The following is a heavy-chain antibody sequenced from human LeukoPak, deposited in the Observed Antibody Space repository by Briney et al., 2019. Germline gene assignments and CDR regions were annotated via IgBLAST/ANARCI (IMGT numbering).Heavy chain of an antibody. CDR3: ACSNGNWFDP. Sequence: IPSQTLSLTCTVSGGSISSGSYYWSWIRQPPGKGLEWIGYIYYSGSTNYNPSLKSRVTISVDTSRNQFSLKLSSVTAADTAVYYCACSNGNWFDPWGQGTLVTVSS. J-gene: IGHJ5*02. D-gene: IGHD4-11*01. CDR2: IYYSGST. CDR1: GGSISSGSYY. V-gene: IGHV4-61*01.